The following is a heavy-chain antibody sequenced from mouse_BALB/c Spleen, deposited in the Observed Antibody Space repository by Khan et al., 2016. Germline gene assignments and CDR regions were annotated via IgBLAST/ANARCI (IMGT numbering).Heavy chain of an antibody. Sequence: EVQLQESGPGLVKPSQSLSLTCSVTGYSITSGYYWNWIRQFPGNKLEWMGYISYDGSNNYNPSLKNRISITCDTSKNQFFLKLNSVTTEDTATYYCAGEDYYGYYFDYWGQGTTLTVSS. CDR3: AGEDYYGYYFDY. CDR1: GYSITSGYY. CDR2: ISYDGSN. D-gene: IGHD1-2*01. J-gene: IGHJ2*01. V-gene: IGHV3-6*02.